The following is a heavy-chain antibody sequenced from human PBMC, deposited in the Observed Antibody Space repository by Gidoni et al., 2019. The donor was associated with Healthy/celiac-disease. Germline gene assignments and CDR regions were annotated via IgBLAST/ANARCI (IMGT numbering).Heavy chain of an antibody. CDR3: ARDRSYGSGYYDSSGSTYYFDY. V-gene: IGHV3-21*01. J-gene: IGHJ4*02. CDR2: ISSSSSYI. Sequence: EVQLVESGGGLVTPGGSLRLSCAASGFTFSSYSMNWVSQAPGKGLGWVSSISSSSSYIYYADSVKGRFTISRDNAKNSLYLQMNSLRAEDTAVYYCARDRSYGSGYYDSSGSTYYFDYWGQGTLVTVSS. CDR1: GFTFSSYS. D-gene: IGHD3-22*01.